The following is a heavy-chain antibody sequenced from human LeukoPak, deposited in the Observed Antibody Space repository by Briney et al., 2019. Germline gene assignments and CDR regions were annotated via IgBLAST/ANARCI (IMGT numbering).Heavy chain of an antibody. D-gene: IGHD2-2*01. CDR3: AKVGGLGYCSSTSCLGFDY. CDR2: ISGSGGST. V-gene: IGHV3-23*01. Sequence: GGSPRLSCAASGFTFSSYAMSWVRQAPGEGLEWVSAISGSGGSTYYADSVKGRFTISRDNSKNTLYLQMNSLRAEDTAVYYCAKVGGLGYCSSTSCLGFDYWGQGTLVTDSS. CDR1: GFTFSSYA. J-gene: IGHJ4*02.